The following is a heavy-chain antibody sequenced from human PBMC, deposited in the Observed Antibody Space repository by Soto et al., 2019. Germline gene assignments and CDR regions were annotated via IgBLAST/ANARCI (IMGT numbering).Heavy chain of an antibody. V-gene: IGHV3-7*05. J-gene: IGHJ4*02. CDR1: GFTFSSYW. Sequence: PWGSLRLSCAASGFTFSSYWMSWVRQAPGKGLEWVANIKQDGSEKYYVDSVKGRFTISRDNPKNSLYLQLNSLRAEDTAVYYCARDLISATGFDYWGQGTLVTVSS. D-gene: IGHD2-15*01. CDR2: IKQDGSEK. CDR3: ARDLISATGFDY.